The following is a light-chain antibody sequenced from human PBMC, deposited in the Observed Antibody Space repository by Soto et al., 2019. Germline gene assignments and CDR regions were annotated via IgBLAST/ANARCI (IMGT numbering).Light chain of an antibody. CDR2: GAS. CDR1: QSVPGNY. Sequence: DIVLTQSPGTLYLSPGERATLSCRASQSVPGNYLAWFQQKPCQAPRLRIYGASSRAPAIPDRFSGSGSVTDFTRTIRRLEPEDFAVYYCHQSASPPWTRGQGTRVATK. V-gene: IGKV3-20*01. CDR3: HQSASPPWT. J-gene: IGKJ1*01.